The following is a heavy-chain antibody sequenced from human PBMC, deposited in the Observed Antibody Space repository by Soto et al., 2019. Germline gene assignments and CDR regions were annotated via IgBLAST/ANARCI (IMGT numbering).Heavy chain of an antibody. CDR3: ATMSITGTSPPRGYFDL. Sequence: VASVKVSCKASGGTFSRSAISWVRQAPGQGLECMGVIMPTSGTADYAQKFQGRVTITAADESTSTAYMELSSLRSEETAVYYCATMSITGTSPPRGYFDLWAWGTLVTGS. V-gene: IGHV1-69*13. D-gene: IGHD1-7*01. CDR2: IMPTSGTA. J-gene: IGHJ2*01. CDR1: GGTFSRSA.